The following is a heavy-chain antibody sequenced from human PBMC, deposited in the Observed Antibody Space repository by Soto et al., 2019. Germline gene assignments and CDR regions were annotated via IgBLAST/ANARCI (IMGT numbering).Heavy chain of an antibody. CDR3: ADPPTSDY. J-gene: IGHJ4*02. CDR2: IGRSGGDA. Sequence: GGSLRLSCAASGFTFSSFAMSWVRQAPGKGLEWVSAIGRSGGDAYYADSVKGRFTISRDNSKNTLYLQMNSLRADDTAIYYCADPPTSDYWGQGTLVTVSS. CDR1: GFTFSSFA. V-gene: IGHV3-23*01.